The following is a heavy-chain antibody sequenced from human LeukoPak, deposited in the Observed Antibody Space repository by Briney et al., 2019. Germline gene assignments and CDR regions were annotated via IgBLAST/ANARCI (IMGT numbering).Heavy chain of an antibody. CDR1: GFTSDDYA. Sequence: GRSLRLSCAASGFTSDDYAMHWVRQAPGKGLEWVSGISWNSGSIGYADSVKGRFTISRDNAKNSLYLQMNSLRAEDTALYYCAKEDCSGGSCYFDYWGQGTLVTVSS. J-gene: IGHJ4*02. D-gene: IGHD2-15*01. V-gene: IGHV3-9*02. CDR3: AKEDCSGGSCYFDY. CDR2: ISWNSGSI.